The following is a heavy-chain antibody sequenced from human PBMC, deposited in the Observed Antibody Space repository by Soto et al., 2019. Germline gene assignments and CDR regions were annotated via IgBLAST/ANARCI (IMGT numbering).Heavy chain of an antibody. CDR3: ARGGVSTRTFDY. V-gene: IGHV5-51*01. J-gene: IGHJ4*02. CDR2: IYPSDSDT. D-gene: IGHD3-3*01. Sequence: GESLKISCKGSGYNFAGYWIAWVRQMPGKGLELMEIIYPSDSDTRYRPSFQGQVTISADKSISSAYLQWSSLRASDTAMYYCARGGVSTRTFDYWGQGTPVTVSS. CDR1: GYNFAGYW.